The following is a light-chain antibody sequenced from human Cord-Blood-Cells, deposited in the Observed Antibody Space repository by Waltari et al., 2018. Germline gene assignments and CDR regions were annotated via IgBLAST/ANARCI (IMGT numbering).Light chain of an antibody. CDR1: QRISSY. J-gene: IGKJ4*01. V-gene: IGKV1-39*01. CDR2: AAS. Sequence: DIQMTHSPSSLSASVGDIVTITCRAGQRISSYLIWYQQNTGKAPKLLIYAASSLQSGVPSRFSGSGSGTEFTLTISSLQPEDFATYYCQQSYSTPLTFGGGTKVEIK. CDR3: QQSYSTPLT.